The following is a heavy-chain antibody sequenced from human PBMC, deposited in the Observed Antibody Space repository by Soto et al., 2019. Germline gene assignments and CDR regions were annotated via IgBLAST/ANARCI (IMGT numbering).Heavy chain of an antibody. V-gene: IGHV3-21*01. J-gene: IGHJ3*02. Sequence: EVQLVESGGGLVKPGGSLRLSCAASGFTFSSYSMNWVRQAPGKGLEWVSSISSSSSYIYYADSVKGRFTISRDNAKNSLYLQMNSLRAEDTAVYYCARDAVDYYDNTGGAFDIWGQGTMVTVSS. D-gene: IGHD3-22*01. CDR1: GFTFSSYS. CDR3: ARDAVDYYDNTGGAFDI. CDR2: ISSSSSYI.